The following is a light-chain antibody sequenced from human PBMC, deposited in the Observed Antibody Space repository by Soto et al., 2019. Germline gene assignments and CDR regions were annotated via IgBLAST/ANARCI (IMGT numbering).Light chain of an antibody. CDR2: GAS. V-gene: IGKV3-15*01. J-gene: IGKJ1*01. CDR3: QQYNNWPPQ. Sequence: EIVMTHSPATLSVSPGERATLSCRASQSVSSNLAWYQQKPGQAPRLLIYGASTRATGIPARFSGSGSGTEFTLTISSLQSEDFAVYYCQQYNNWPPQFGQGPRWIS. CDR1: QSVSSN.